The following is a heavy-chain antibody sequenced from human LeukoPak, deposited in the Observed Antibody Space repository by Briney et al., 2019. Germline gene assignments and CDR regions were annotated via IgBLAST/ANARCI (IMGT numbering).Heavy chain of an antibody. J-gene: IGHJ4*02. CDR3: AKGGQGGIAAAGNRPYFDY. V-gene: IGHV3-30*04. D-gene: IGHD6-13*01. CDR2: ISFDGRNE. Sequence: GGSLRLSCAASGFTFSSCAMHWVRQAPGKGLEWVAVISFDGRNEYYADSVKGRFTISRDNSKNTLYLQVNSLRAEDTAVYYCAKGGQGGIAAAGNRPYFDYWGQGTLVTVSS. CDR1: GFTFSSCA.